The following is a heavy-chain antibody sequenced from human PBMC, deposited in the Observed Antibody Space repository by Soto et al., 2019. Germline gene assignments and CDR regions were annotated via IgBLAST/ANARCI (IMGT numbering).Heavy chain of an antibody. D-gene: IGHD4-17*01. CDR1: GCTFSSYA. CDR2: ISSNGGST. CDR3: ARGGYGDYVYPSFFYC. J-gene: IGHJ4*02. Sequence: GGSLRLSCAASGCTFSSYAMNWVRQAPGKGLEYVSAISSNGGSTYYANSVKGRFTISRDNSKNTLYLQMGSLRAEDMAVYYCARGGYGDYVYPSFFYCWGQGTLVTVSS. V-gene: IGHV3-64*01.